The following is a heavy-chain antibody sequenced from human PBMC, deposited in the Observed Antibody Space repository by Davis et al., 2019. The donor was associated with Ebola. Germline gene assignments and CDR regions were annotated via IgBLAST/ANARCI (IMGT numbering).Heavy chain of an antibody. CDR2: ISSSSSYI. CDR3: ARGHSSSWYVYYYGMDV. D-gene: IGHD6-13*01. V-gene: IGHV3-21*01. J-gene: IGHJ6*02. Sequence: GESLKISCAASGFTFSSYSMNWVRQAPGKGLEWVSSISSSSSYIYYADSVKGRFTISRDNAKNTLYLQMNSLRAEDTAVYYCARGHSSSWYVYYYGMDVWGQGTTVTVSS. CDR1: GFTFSSYS.